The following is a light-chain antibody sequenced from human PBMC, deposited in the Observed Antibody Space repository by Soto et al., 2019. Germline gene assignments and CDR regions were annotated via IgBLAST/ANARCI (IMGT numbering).Light chain of an antibody. CDR3: QQYGSSPPWT. Sequence: ENVLTQSPGTLSLSPGERATLSCRASQSVSRSYLAWYQQKPGQAPRLLIYVASSRATGIPDRFSGSGSGTDFTLNISRLEPEDFAVYYCQQYGSSPPWTFGQGTKVEIK. J-gene: IGKJ1*01. V-gene: IGKV3-20*01. CDR2: VAS. CDR1: QSVSRSY.